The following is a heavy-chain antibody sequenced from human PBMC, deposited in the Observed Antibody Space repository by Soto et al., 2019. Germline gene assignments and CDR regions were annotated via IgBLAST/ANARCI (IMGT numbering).Heavy chain of an antibody. V-gene: IGHV3-72*01. J-gene: IGHJ4*02. CDR1: GFSFSDHY. Sequence: GGSLRLSCAASGFSFSDHYMDWVRQAPGKGLEWLGRNRNKANGYTTEYAASVRGRISISRDDSKNSLFLQVTNLKIEDTAVYFCAKEATNDQWELLHFDSWGQGNLVTVSS. CDR2: NRNKANGYTT. D-gene: IGHD1-26*01. CDR3: AKEATNDQWELLHFDS.